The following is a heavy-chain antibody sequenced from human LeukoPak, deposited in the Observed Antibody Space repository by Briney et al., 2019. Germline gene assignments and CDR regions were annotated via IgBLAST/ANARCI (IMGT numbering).Heavy chain of an antibody. V-gene: IGHV5-51*01. CDR1: GYSFTTYW. CDR3: ARQGLGGGDGSGAFDI. CDR2: IYPGDSDT. J-gene: IGHJ3*02. Sequence: GESLKISCKGSGYSFTTYWIGWVRQMPGKGLEWMGIIYPGDSDTRYSPSFQGQVTMTADKSIGTAYLQWSSLKASDSAMYYCARQGLGGGDGSGAFDIWGQGTVVTVSS. D-gene: IGHD2-21*02.